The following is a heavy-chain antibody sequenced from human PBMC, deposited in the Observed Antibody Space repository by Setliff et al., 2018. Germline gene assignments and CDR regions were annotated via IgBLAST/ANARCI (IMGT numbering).Heavy chain of an antibody. V-gene: IGHV3-23*01. CDR1: TFTFTKYA. CDR3: LGSGSCSY. D-gene: IGHD3-10*01. CDR2: IHVSGSST. J-gene: IGHJ4*02. Sequence: GGSLRLSCVASTFTFTKYAVTWVRQAPGKGLEWVSSIHVSGSSTYYADSVKGRFTISRDNGKNSLSLQMNSLRPEDTAVYYCLGSGSCSYWGQGARVTVSS.